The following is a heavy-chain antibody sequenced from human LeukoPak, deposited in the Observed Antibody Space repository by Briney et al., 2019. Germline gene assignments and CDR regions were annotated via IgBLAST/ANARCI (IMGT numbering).Heavy chain of an antibody. Sequence: PGESLKISCKASGYSFTTYWIGWVRQMPGKGLEWMGIIYPGDSDTRCSPSFQGQVAISADKSINTAYLQWSSLKASDTAMYYCARLYYGSGNYPPYWGQGTLVTVSS. CDR2: IYPGDSDT. V-gene: IGHV5-51*01. CDR3: ARLYYGSGNYPPY. CDR1: GYSFTTYW. J-gene: IGHJ4*02. D-gene: IGHD3-10*01.